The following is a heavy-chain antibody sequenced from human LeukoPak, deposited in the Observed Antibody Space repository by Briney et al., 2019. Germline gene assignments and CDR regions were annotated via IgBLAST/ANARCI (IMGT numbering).Heavy chain of an antibody. CDR1: GGSISSSNW. CDR2: IYHSGST. J-gene: IGHJ6*04. V-gene: IGHV4-4*02. D-gene: IGHD3-10*01. Sequence: PSGTLSLTCAVSGGSISSSNWWSWVRQPPGKGLEWIGEIYHSGSTNYNPSLKSRVSISVDTSKKQFSLKLSSVTAADTAVYYCASKSEAMARSAYGMDVWGKGTTVTVSS. CDR3: ASKSEAMARSAYGMDV.